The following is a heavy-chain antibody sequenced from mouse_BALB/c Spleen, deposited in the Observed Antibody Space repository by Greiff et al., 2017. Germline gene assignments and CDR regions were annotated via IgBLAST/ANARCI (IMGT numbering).Heavy chain of an antibody. D-gene: IGHD2-4*01. J-gene: IGHJ4*01. V-gene: IGHV1-7*01. Sequence: QVQLKESGAELAKPGASVKMSCKASGYTFTSYWMHWVKQRPGQGLEWIGYINPSTGYTEYNQKFKDKATLTADKSSSTAYMQLSSLTSEDSAVYYCAIGYYEYAMDYWGQGTSVTVSS. CDR3: AIGYYEYAMDY. CDR1: GYTFTSYW. CDR2: INPSTGYT.